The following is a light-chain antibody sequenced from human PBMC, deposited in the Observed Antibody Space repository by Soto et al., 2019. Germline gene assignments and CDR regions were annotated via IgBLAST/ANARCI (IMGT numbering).Light chain of an antibody. V-gene: IGKV3-15*01. CDR2: RAS. CDR3: QQYNNWPPLT. Sequence: EIVMTQSPATPSVSPGERATLSCRASQSVTSNLAWYQQKPGQAPRLLIYRASTRATGIPARFSGSGSGTEFTLTISSLQSEDFAVYYCQQYNNWPPLTFGGGTRVEIK. CDR1: QSVTSN. J-gene: IGKJ4*01.